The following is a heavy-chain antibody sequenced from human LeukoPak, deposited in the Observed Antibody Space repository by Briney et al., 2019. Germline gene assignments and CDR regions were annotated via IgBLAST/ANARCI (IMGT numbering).Heavy chain of an antibody. Sequence: SETPSLTCTVSGGSISSYYWSWIRQPPGKGLEWIGYIYYSGSTYYNPSLKSRVTISVDTSKNQFSLKLSSVTAADTAVYYCARVPVTVAGPIDYWGQGTLVTVSS. J-gene: IGHJ4*02. D-gene: IGHD6-19*01. CDR2: IYYSGST. CDR3: ARVPVTVAGPIDY. CDR1: GGSISSYY. V-gene: IGHV4-59*12.